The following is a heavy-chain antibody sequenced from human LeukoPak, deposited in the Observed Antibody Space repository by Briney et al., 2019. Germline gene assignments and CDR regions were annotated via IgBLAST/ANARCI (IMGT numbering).Heavy chain of an antibody. CDR1: GFTLNNYA. CDR3: ARGTTDLDY. Sequence: SGGSLRLSCAASGFTLNNYAMNWVRQAPGKGLEWVSLISSSSDATYYADSVQGRFTISRDNSRNTLYLHIDSLRVEDTATYYCARGTTDLDYWGQGTRVIVSS. V-gene: IGHV3-23*01. CDR2: ISSSSDAT. D-gene: IGHD1-14*01. J-gene: IGHJ4*02.